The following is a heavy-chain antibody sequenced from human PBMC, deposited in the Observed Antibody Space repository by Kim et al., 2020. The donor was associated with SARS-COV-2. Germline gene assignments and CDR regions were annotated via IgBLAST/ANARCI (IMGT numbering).Heavy chain of an antibody. D-gene: IGHD2-15*01. CDR1: GFTFSRYG. Sequence: GGSLRLSCAASGFTFSRYGMHWVRQAPGKGLEWMAVISYDGSNTYYADSVKGRFIISRDNSKNTLYLRMNSLRAEDTAVYYCAKFPIRDNAFDIWGQGTMVTVSS. CDR2: ISYDGSNT. J-gene: IGHJ3*02. CDR3: AKFPIRDNAFDI. V-gene: IGHV3-30*18.